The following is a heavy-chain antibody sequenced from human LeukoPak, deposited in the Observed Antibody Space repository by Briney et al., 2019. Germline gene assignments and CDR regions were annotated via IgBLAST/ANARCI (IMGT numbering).Heavy chain of an antibody. CDR3: AGARHGDYRWDY. J-gene: IGHJ4*02. V-gene: IGHV5-51*01. D-gene: IGHD4-17*01. Sequence: GESLKISCKGSEYSFTNYWIGWVRQMPGKGLEWMGITYPGDSTTKYSPSFQGQVTISADMSISTAYLQWSSLKASDTAVYYCAGARHGDYRWDYWGQGTLVTVSS. CDR2: TYPGDSTT. CDR1: EYSFTNYW.